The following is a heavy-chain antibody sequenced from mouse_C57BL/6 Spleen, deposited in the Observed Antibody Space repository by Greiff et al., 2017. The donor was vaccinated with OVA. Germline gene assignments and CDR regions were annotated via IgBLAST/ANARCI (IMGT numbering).Heavy chain of an antibody. V-gene: IGHV1-69*01. CDR1: GYTFTSYW. CDR3: ARRGIYYYGSSSYYYAMDY. D-gene: IGHD1-1*01. J-gene: IGHJ4*01. Sequence: QVQLQQPGAELVMPGASVKLSCKASGYTFTSYWMLWVKQRPGQGLEWIGEIDPSDSYTTYNQKFKGKSTLTVDTSSSTAYMQLSSLTSEDSAVYYCARRGIYYYGSSSYYYAMDYWGQGTSVTVSS. CDR2: IDPSDSYT.